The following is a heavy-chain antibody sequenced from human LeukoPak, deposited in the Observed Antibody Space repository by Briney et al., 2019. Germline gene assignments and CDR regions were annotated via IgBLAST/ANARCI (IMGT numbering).Heavy chain of an antibody. CDR2: IYSGGST. CDR1: GFTVSSNY. Sequence: GGSLRLSCAASGFTVSSNYMSWVRQAPGKGLEWVSVIYSGGSTYYADSVKGRFTISRDNSKNTLYLRMNSLRAEDTAVYYCARDRPYSSSWLEAFDIWGQGTMVTVSS. V-gene: IGHV3-66*02. J-gene: IGHJ3*02. CDR3: ARDRPYSSSWLEAFDI. D-gene: IGHD6-13*01.